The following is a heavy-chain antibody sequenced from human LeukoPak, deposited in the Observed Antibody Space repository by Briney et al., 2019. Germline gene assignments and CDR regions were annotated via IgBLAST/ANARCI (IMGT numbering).Heavy chain of an antibody. CDR3: ARGGRGYSYGTYDY. CDR1: GFTFSSYS. V-gene: IGHV3-48*04. Sequence: GGSLRLSCAASGFTFSSYSMNWVRQAPGKGLEWVSYISSSSSTIYYADSVKGRLTISRDNAKNSLYLQMNSLRAEDTAVYYCARGGRGYSYGTYDYWGQGTLVTVSS. D-gene: IGHD5-18*01. CDR2: ISSSSSTI. J-gene: IGHJ4*02.